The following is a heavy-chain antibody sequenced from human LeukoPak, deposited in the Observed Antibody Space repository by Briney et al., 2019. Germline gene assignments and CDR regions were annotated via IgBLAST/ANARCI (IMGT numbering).Heavy chain of an antibody. V-gene: IGHV4-59*12. Sequence: PSETLSLTCTVSGGSISSYYWSWIRQPPGKGLEWIGYIYYSGSTNYNPSLKSRVTISVDTSKNQFSLKLSSVTAADTAVYYCARPRRYSSSWYAYWGQGTLVTVSS. CDR2: IYYSGST. D-gene: IGHD6-13*01. CDR1: GGSISSYY. J-gene: IGHJ4*02. CDR3: ARPRRYSSSWYAY.